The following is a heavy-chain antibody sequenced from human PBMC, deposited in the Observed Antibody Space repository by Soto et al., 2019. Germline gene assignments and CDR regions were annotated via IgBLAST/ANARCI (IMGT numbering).Heavy chain of an antibody. CDR2: INPNSGGT. J-gene: IGHJ6*02. CDR3: AKGFYYIYYYGMDV. V-gene: IGHV1-2*02. CDR1: GYTFTGYY. Sequence: ASVKVSCKASGYTFTGYYMHWVRQAPGQGLEWMGWINPNSGGTNYAQKFQGRVTMTRDTSISTAYMELSRLRSDDTAVYYCAKGFYYIYYYGMDVWGQGTTVTVSS.